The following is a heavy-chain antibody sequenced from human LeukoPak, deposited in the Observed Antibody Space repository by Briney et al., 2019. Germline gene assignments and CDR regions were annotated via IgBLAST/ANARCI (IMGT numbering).Heavy chain of an antibody. V-gene: IGHV1-24*01. D-gene: IGHD2-2*01. CDR3: ASLGRMYQLLYAFDI. CDR2: FDPEDGET. J-gene: IGHJ3*02. Sequence: ASVKVSCKASGGTFSSYAISWVRQAPGKGLEWMGGFDPEDGETIYAQKFQGRVTMTEDTSTDTAYMELSSLRSEDTAVYYCASLGRMYQLLYAFDIWGQGTMVTVSS. CDR1: GGTFSSYA.